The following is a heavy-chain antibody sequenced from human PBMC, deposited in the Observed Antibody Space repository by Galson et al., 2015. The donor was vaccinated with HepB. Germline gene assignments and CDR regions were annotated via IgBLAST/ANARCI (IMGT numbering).Heavy chain of an antibody. CDR3: ARPIRYYGGMDV. Sequence: SVKVSCKASGYNFDRYGISWVRQAPGQGLEWMGWISNYNGNTSYTQKLQGRVTMTTDTSTSTAYMELRSLTSDDTAVYYCARPIRYYGGMDVWGQGTTVTVSS. J-gene: IGHJ6*02. D-gene: IGHD3-3*02. V-gene: IGHV1-18*04. CDR2: ISNYNGNT. CDR1: GYNFDRYG.